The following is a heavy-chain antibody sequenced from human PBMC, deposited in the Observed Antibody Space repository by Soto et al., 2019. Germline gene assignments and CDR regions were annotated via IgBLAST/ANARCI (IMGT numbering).Heavy chain of an antibody. CDR2: ISSNGGST. Sequence: GGSLRLSCSASGFTFSSYAMHWVRPAPGKGLEYVSAISSNGGSTYYAGSVKGRFTNSRDNSKNTLYLQMSSLRAEDSAVYCCVKVGCSSTSCYYYYMDVGQRDHGHRLL. CDR1: GFTFSSYA. J-gene: IGHJ6*03. D-gene: IGHD2-2*01. V-gene: IGHV3-64D*09. CDR3: VKVGCSSTSCYYYYMDV.